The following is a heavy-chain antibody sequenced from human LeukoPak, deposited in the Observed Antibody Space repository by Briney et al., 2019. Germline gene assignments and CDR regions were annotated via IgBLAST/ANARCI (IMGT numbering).Heavy chain of an antibody. V-gene: IGHV4-34*01. CDR3: ARVALGGITIFGVVTTRHAFDY. Sequence: PSETLSLTCAVYGGSFSGYYWSWIRQPPGKGLEWIGEINHSGSTNYNPSLKSRVTISVDTSKNQFSLKLSSVTAADTAVYYCARVALGGITIFGVVTTRHAFDYWGQGTPVTVSS. CDR1: GGSFSGYY. J-gene: IGHJ4*02. D-gene: IGHD3-3*01. CDR2: INHSGST.